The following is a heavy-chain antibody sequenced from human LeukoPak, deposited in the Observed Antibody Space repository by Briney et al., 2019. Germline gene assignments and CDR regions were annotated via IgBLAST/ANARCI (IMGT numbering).Heavy chain of an antibody. D-gene: IGHD2-2*01. CDR2: IRGSGGST. J-gene: IGHJ6*02. CDR3: ATLGYCSSTSCYGYYYGMDV. V-gene: IGHV3-23*01. CDR1: GLTFSSYA. Sequence: GGSLRLSCTASGLTFSSYAMSWVRQAPGKGLEWVSGIRGSGGSTYYADSVKGRFTISRDNSKNTLYLQMNTLRAEDTAVYYCATLGYCSSTSCYGYYYGMDVWGQGTTVTVSS.